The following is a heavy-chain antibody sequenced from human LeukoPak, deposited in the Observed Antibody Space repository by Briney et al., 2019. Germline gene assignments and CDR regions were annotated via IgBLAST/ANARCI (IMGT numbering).Heavy chain of an antibody. Sequence: GASVKVSCKASGGTFSSYAISWVRQAPGQGLEWMGGIIPIFGTANYAQKFQGRVTITTDESTSTAYMGLSSLRSEDTAVYYCARGGFWSGYYMYYYYYYMDVWGKGTTVTVSS. D-gene: IGHD3-3*01. CDR1: GGTFSSYA. V-gene: IGHV1-69*05. CDR2: IIPIFGTA. J-gene: IGHJ6*03. CDR3: ARGGFWSGYYMYYYYYYMDV.